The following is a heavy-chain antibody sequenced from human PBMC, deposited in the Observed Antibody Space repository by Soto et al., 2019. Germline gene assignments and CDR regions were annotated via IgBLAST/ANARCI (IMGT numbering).Heavy chain of an antibody. Sequence: SETLSLTCTVSGGSVSSGSYYWSWIRQPPGKGLEWIGYIYYSGSTNYNPSLKSRVTISVDTSKNQFSLKLSSVTAADTAVYYCVRVMYYYGSGSSYGMDVWGQGTTVTVSS. V-gene: IGHV4-61*01. CDR3: VRVMYYYGSGSSYGMDV. CDR2: IYYSGST. CDR1: GGSVSSGSYY. J-gene: IGHJ6*02. D-gene: IGHD3-10*01.